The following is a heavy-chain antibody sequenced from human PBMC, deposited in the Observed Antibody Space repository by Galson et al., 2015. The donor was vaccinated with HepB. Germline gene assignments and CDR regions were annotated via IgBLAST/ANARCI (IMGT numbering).Heavy chain of an antibody. D-gene: IGHD5-18*01. J-gene: IGHJ5*01. CDR2: IMGSGDST. Sequence: SLRLSCAASGFAFHSHAMSWVRQAPGRGLEWISGIMGSGDSTFYGDSVKGRFTVSRDNANNMLYLQMDSLRAEDAGLYFCAKGYGLFDSWGPGILVTVSS. CDR3: AKGYGLFDS. V-gene: IGHV3-23*01. CDR1: GFAFHSHA.